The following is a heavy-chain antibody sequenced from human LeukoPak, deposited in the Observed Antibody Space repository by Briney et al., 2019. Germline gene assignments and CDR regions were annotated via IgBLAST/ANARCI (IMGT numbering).Heavy chain of an antibody. CDR3: ARVSLSTRYFWFDP. CDR1: GFIFTNYF. CDR2: ICSGGTT. J-gene: IGHJ5*02. D-gene: IGHD1-1*01. V-gene: IGHV3-53*01. Sequence: GGSLRLSCAASGFIFTNYFMSWVRQAPGKGLEWVSLICSGGTTYYADSVMGRFAISRDNSKNTLYLQMNSLRAEDTGVYYCARVSLSTRYFWFDPWGQGTLVTVSS.